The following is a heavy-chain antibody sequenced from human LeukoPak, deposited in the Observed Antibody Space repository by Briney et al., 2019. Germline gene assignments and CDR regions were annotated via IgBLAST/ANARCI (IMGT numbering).Heavy chain of an antibody. CDR1: GFTFSSYE. CDR2: ISSSGSTI. J-gene: IGHJ6*04. CDR3: AELGITMIGGV. V-gene: IGHV3-48*03. Sequence: GGSLRLSCAPSGFTFSSYEMNWVRQAPGKGLEWVSYISSSGSTIYYADSVKGRFTISRDNAKNSLYLQMNSLRAEDTAVYYCAELGITMIGGVWGKGSTVTISS. D-gene: IGHD3-10*02.